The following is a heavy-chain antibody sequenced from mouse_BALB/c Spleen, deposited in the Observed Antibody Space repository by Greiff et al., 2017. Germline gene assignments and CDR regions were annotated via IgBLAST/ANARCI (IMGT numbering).Heavy chain of an antibody. J-gene: IGHJ2*01. D-gene: IGHD2-1*01. CDR3: ARLGGNYWGYYFDD. CDR1: GYTFTDYN. V-gene: IGHV1S29*02. CDR2: IYPYNGGT. Sequence: VQLQQSGPELVKPGASVKISCKASGYTFTDYNMHWVKQSHGKSLEWIGYIYPYNGGTGYNQKFKSKATLTVDNSSSTAYMELRSLTSEDSAVYYCARLGGNYWGYYFDDWGQGTTLTVSS.